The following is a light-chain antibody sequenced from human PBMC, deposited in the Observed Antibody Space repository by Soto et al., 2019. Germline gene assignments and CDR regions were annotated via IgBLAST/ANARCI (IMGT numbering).Light chain of an antibody. Sequence: DIQMTQSPSTLSASVGDRVNITCRASQSISSWLAWYQQKPGKAPKLLIYKASSLESGVQSRFSGSGSGTEFTLTISSLQPDDFATYYYQQYNSYPDTYGQGTKLEIK. CDR1: QSISSW. CDR3: QQYNSYPDT. V-gene: IGKV1-5*03. CDR2: KAS. J-gene: IGKJ2*01.